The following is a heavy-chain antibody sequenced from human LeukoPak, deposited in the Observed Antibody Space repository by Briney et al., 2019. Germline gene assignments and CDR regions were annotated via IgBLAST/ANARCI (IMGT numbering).Heavy chain of an antibody. CDR3: ARGGSSYYGSGSYGY. D-gene: IGHD3-10*01. Sequence: SETLSLTCSVSGGSVSNYCWSWIRQSPGKGLEWIGYIFYSGSTYYNPSLKSRVTIPMDASKNQFSLKVTSVTTADTAVYYCARGGSSYYGSGSYGYWGQGTLVIVSS. CDR2: IFYSGST. V-gene: IGHV4-59*02. J-gene: IGHJ4*02. CDR1: GGSVSNYC.